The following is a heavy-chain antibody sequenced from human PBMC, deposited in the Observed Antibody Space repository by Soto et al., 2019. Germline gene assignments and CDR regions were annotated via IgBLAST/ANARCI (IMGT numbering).Heavy chain of an antibody. D-gene: IGHD2-15*01. J-gene: IGHJ4*02. CDR2: FDPEDGET. Sequence: RASVKVSCKVSGYTLTELSMHWMRQAPGKGLEWMGGFDPEDGETIYAQKFQDRVTMTEDTSTDTAYMELSSLRSEDTAVYYCATAGYCSGGSCYLFDYWGQGTLVTVSS. V-gene: IGHV1-24*01. CDR3: ATAGYCSGGSCYLFDY. CDR1: GYTLTELS.